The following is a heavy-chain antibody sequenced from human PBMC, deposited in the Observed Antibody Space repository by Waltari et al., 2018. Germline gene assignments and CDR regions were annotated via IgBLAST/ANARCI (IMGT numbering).Heavy chain of an antibody. V-gene: IGHV3-48*01. CDR3: ASQIPYSGSYSPT. J-gene: IGHJ5*02. CDR2: ISSSSSTI. CDR1: GFTFSSYS. D-gene: IGHD1-26*01. Sequence: EVQLVESGGGLVQPGGSLRLSCAASGFTFSSYSMTWVRQAPGKGLEWVSYISSSSSTIYYADSVKGRFTISRDNAKNSLYLQMNSLRAEDTAVYYCASQIPYSGSYSPTWGQGTLVTVSS.